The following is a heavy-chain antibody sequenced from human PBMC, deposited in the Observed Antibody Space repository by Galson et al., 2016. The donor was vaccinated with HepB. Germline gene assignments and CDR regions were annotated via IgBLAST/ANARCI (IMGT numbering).Heavy chain of an antibody. D-gene: IGHD3-10*01. CDR3: VRHGFQWVVQGAFDV. CDR1: GFTFLSFS. J-gene: IGHJ3*01. V-gene: IGHV3-7*01. Sequence: RLSCAASGFTFLSFSMSWVRQAPGKGLEWVANIKEDGSNEDYVDSVRGRFTISRDNAKNVVYMEMNNLRVEDTAIYYCVRHGFQWVVQGAFDVWAQGTMVTVSS. CDR2: IKEDGSNE.